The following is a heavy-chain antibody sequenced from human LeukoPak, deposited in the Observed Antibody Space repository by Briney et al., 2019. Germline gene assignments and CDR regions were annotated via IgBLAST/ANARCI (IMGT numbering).Heavy chain of an antibody. J-gene: IGHJ2*01. CDR3: ANARGTSSSYFDL. CDR2: ITGDGGGA. D-gene: IGHD6-6*01. Sequence: PGGSLRLSCAAPGFTFSSCAMGWVRQPPGKGLEWVSGITGDGGGAYYTDSVKGRFTISRDNSKNTLYLQMNSLRAEDTALYYCANARGTSSSYFDLWGRGTLVTISS. V-gene: IGHV3-23*01. CDR1: GFTFSSCA.